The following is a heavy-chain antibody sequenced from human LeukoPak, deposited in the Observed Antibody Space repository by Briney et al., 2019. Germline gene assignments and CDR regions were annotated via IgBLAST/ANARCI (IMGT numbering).Heavy chain of an antibody. V-gene: IGHV4-34*01. J-gene: IGHJ4*02. CDR3: ARVRKIQPSYYFDY. Sequence: ASETLSLTCAVYGGSFSGYYWSWIRQPPGKGLEWIGEINHSGSTNYNPSLKSRVTISVDTSKNQFSLKLSSVTAADTAVYYCARVRKIQPSYYFDYWGQGTLVTVSS. CDR1: GGSFSGYY. D-gene: IGHD5-18*01. CDR2: INHSGST.